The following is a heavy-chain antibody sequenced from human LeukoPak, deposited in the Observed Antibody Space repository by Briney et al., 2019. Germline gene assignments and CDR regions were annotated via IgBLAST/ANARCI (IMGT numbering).Heavy chain of an antibody. CDR3: TGNYYGSGSYADFDY. CDR2: ISGGGGST. CDR1: GFTFSNYA. V-gene: IGHV3-23*01. J-gene: IGHJ4*02. D-gene: IGHD3-10*01. Sequence: GGSLRLPCAASGFTFSNYAMSWVRQAPGKGLEWVSAISGGGGSTYDADSVKGRVTISRDNSKNTLYLQMNSLSAEDTAVYYCTGNYYGSGSYADFDYWGQGTLVTVSS.